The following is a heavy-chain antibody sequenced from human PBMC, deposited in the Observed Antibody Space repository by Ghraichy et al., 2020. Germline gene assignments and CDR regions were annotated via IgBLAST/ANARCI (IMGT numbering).Heavy chain of an antibody. CDR3: ARGLDGYDRGDAFDI. Sequence: GGSLRLSCAASGFTVSSNYMSWVRQAPGKGLEWVSVIYSGGSTYYADSVKGRFTISRDNSKNTLYLQMNSLRAEDTAVYYCARGLDGYDRGDAFDIWGQGTMVTVSS. V-gene: IGHV3-66*02. J-gene: IGHJ3*02. D-gene: IGHD5-24*01. CDR2: IYSGGST. CDR1: GFTVSSNY.